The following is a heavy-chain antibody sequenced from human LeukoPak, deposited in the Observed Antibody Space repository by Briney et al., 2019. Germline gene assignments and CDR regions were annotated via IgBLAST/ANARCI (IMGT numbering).Heavy chain of an antibody. V-gene: IGHV4-39*01. D-gene: IGHD5-24*01. CDR1: GGSISSSSYY. J-gene: IGHJ4*02. Sequence: KPSETLSLTCTVSGGSISSSSYYWGWIRQPPGKGLEWIGSIYYSGSTYYNPSLKSRVTISVDTSKNQFSLKLSSVTAADTAVYYCARLEMATPLDYWGQGTLVTVSS. CDR3: ARLEMATPLDY. CDR2: IYYSGST.